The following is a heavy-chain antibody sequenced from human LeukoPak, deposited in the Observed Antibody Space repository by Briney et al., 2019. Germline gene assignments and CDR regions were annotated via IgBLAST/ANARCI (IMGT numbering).Heavy chain of an antibody. CDR1: GGTFSSYA. Sequence: SVKVSCKASGGTFSSYAISWVRQAPGQGLEWMGGIIPIFGTANYAQKFQGRVTITADKSTSTAYMELSSLRSEDTAVYYCARGIRYSSSWYNRFDPWGQGTLVTVSS. J-gene: IGHJ5*02. V-gene: IGHV1-69*06. D-gene: IGHD6-13*01. CDR3: ARGIRYSSSWYNRFDP. CDR2: IIPIFGTA.